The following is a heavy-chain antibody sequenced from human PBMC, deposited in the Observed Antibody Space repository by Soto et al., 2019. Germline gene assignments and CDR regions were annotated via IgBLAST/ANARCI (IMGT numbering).Heavy chain of an antibody. J-gene: IGHJ5*02. CDR2: IYCGGNT. V-gene: IGHV4-59*12. D-gene: IGHD2-2*01. CDR1: GGSISSFY. Sequence: SETLSLTCTVSGGSISSFYWSWIRQPPGKGLEWIGYIYCGGNTNYNPSLKSRLTISVDTSKNQFSLKLSSVTAADTAVYYCARDLGFCSSTSCYPYFDPWGQGTLVTVSS. CDR3: ARDLGFCSSTSCYPYFDP.